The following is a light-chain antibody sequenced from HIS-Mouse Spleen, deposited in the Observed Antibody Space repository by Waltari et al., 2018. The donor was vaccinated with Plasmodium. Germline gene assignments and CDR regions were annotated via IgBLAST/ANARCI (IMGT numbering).Light chain of an antibody. Sequence: SYELTQPPPVSVSPGQTARITCSADALPKKYAYWYQQKSGQGPVLVMYEDSKRPSGIPGRFSGSSSGRMATLTISGAQVEDEADYYCYSTDSSGKHRVFGGGTKLTVL. CDR3: YSTDSSGKHRV. J-gene: IGLJ3*02. V-gene: IGLV3-10*01. CDR2: EDS. CDR1: ALPKKY.